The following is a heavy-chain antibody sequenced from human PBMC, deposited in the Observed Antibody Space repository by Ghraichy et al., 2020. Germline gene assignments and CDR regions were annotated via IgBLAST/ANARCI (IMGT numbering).Heavy chain of an antibody. D-gene: IGHD5-18*01. Sequence: SETLSLTCTVSGGSISSSSYYWGWIRQPPGKGLEWIGSIYYSGSTYYNPSLKSRVTISVDTSKNQFSLKLSSVTAADTAVYYCARGREVRYSYGHTPLFDYWGQGTLVTVSS. CDR1: GGSISSSSYY. V-gene: IGHV4-39*01. CDR2: IYYSGST. J-gene: IGHJ4*02. CDR3: ARGREVRYSYGHTPLFDY.